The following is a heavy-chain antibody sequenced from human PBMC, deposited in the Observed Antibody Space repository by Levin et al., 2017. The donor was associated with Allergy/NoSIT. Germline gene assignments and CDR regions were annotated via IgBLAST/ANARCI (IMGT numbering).Heavy chain of an antibody. CDR2: ISGSGGST. D-gene: IGHD6-6*01. Sequence: GESLKISCAASGFTFSSYAMSWVRQAPGKGLEWVSAISGSGGSTYYADSVKGRFTISRDNSKNTLYLQMNSLRAEDTAVYYCAKVLYVAARPWWFDPWGQGTLVTVSS. CDR3: AKVLYVAARPWWFDP. V-gene: IGHV3-23*01. CDR1: GFTFSSYA. J-gene: IGHJ5*02.